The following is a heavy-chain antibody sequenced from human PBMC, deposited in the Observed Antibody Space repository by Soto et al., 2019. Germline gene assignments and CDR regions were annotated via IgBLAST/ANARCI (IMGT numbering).Heavy chain of an antibody. V-gene: IGHV1-69*12. J-gene: IGHJ4*02. CDR3: AGEGGDNTAMAKGSLDY. CDR1: GGTFSSYA. CDR2: IIPIFGTA. D-gene: IGHD5-18*01. Sequence: QVQLVQSGAEVKKPGSSVKVSCKASGGTFSSYAISWVRQAPGQGLEWMGGIIPIFGTANYAQKFQGRVTMPADESTSQAYMELGRRRSEVTAVYYCAGEGGDNTAMAKGSLDYGGQGTLVTVSS.